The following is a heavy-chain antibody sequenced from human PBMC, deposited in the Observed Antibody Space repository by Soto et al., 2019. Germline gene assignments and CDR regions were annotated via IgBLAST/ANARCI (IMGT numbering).Heavy chain of an antibody. Sequence: GGSLRLSCAASGFTFSVYAMSWVRQPPGKGLEWVSTISGSGGSTYYADSVKGRFTISRDNSKNTLYLQMNSLRAEDTSVYYCAKPLTTGYYFPFDYWGQGTLVTVSS. CDR1: GFTFSVYA. V-gene: IGHV3-23*01. CDR2: ISGSGGST. CDR3: AKPLTTGYYFPFDY. D-gene: IGHD3-9*01. J-gene: IGHJ4*02.